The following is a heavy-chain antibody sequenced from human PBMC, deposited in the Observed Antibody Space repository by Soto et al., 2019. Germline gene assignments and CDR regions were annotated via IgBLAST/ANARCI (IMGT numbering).Heavy chain of an antibody. CDR3: ATDLSVVPAAYTWFDP. CDR2: FDLEDGET. V-gene: IGHV1-24*01. D-gene: IGHD2-2*01. J-gene: IGHJ5*02. Sequence: GASVKVSCKVSGYTLTELSMHWVRQAPGKGLEWMGGFDLEDGETIYAQKFQGRLTMTEDTSTNTAYMELSSLRSEDTAVYYCATDLSVVPAAYTWFDPWGQGTLVTVSS. CDR1: GYTLTELS.